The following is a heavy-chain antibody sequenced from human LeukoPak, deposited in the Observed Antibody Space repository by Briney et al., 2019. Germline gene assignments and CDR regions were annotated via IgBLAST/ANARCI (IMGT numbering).Heavy chain of an antibody. CDR2: ISGSGGST. CDR3: AKDFDWDYYDSSGYFDY. Sequence: GGSLILPCAASGFTFSSYAMSWVRQAPGKGLEWVSAISGSGGSTYYADSVKGRFTISRDNSKNTLYLQMNSLRAEDTAVYYCAKDFDWDYYDSSGYFDYWGQGTLVTVSS. D-gene: IGHD3-22*01. J-gene: IGHJ4*02. V-gene: IGHV3-23*01. CDR1: GFTFSSYA.